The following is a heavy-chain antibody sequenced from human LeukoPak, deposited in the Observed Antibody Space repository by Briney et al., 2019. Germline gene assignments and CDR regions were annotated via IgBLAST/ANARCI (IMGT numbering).Heavy chain of an antibody. CDR3: ARLRWRVRWFDP. Sequence: KPSETLSLTXTVSGGSISSSSYYWGWIRQPPGKGLEWIGSIYYSGSTYYNPSLKSRVTISVDTSKNQFSLKLSSVTAADTAVYYCARLRWRVRWFDPWGQGTLVTVSS. CDR1: GGSISSSSYY. CDR2: IYYSGST. J-gene: IGHJ5*02. D-gene: IGHD2-15*01. V-gene: IGHV4-39*01.